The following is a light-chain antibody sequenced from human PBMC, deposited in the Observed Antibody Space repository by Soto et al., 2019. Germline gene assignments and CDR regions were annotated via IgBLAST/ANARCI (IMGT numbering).Light chain of an antibody. CDR2: AAS. J-gene: IGKJ1*01. CDR3: QQSYITPRT. Sequence: DIPMTQSPSSLSASVGDRVSITCRASQTISNFLIWYQQKPGKAPRLLSYAASSFQSAVPSRFSGSGSGTDFTLTISSLQPEDFATYYCQQSYITPRTFGQGTKVDI. V-gene: IGKV1-39*01. CDR1: QTISNF.